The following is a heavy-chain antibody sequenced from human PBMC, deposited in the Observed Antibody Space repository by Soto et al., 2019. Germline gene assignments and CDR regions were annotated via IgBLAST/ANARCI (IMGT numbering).Heavy chain of an antibody. D-gene: IGHD3-10*01. CDR3: ARESRITMVRGVYYYYGMDV. V-gene: IGHV4-59*01. Sequence: SETLSLTCTVSGGSISSDYWSWIRQPPGKGLEWIGYIYYSGSTNYNPSLKSRVTISVDTSKNQFSLKLSSVTAADTAVYYCARESRITMVRGVYYYYGMDVWGQGTTVTVSS. CDR2: IYYSGST. CDR1: GGSISSDY. J-gene: IGHJ6*02.